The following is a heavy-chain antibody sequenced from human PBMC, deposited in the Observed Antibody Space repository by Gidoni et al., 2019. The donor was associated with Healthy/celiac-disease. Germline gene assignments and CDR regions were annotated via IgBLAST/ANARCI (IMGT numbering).Heavy chain of an antibody. J-gene: IGHJ6*02. V-gene: IGHV1-3*01. Sequence: QVQLVQSGAEVKKPGASVKVSCKASGYTFTSYAMHWVRQAPGQRLEWMGWINAGNGNTKYSQKFQGRVTITRDTSASTANMELSSLRSEDTAVYYCARDRGNGPYYYYGMDVWGQGTTVTVSS. D-gene: IGHD2-8*01. CDR2: INAGNGNT. CDR1: GYTFTSYA. CDR3: ARDRGNGPYYYYGMDV.